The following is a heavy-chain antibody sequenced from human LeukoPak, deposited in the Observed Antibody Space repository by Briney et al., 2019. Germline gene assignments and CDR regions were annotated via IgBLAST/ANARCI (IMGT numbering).Heavy chain of an antibody. V-gene: IGHV3-11*01. D-gene: IGHD1-26*01. Sequence: GGSLRLSCAASGFTFSDYYMSWIRQAPGKGLQWLAYSSTSGSITYYADSVKGRFTISRDNTKNSLYLQMNSLGVEDTALYHCARKGLGGELGGFDSWGQGTLVTVSS. J-gene: IGHJ4*02. CDR3: ARKGLGGELGGFDS. CDR1: GFTFSDYY. CDR2: SSTSGSIT.